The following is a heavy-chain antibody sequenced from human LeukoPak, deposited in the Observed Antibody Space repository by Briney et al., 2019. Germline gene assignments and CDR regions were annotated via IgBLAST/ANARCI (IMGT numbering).Heavy chain of an antibody. V-gene: IGHV4-38-2*02. CDR1: GYSISSDYH. CDR3: ARGNYDFWSGYYDGGGPYYFDY. CDR2: IYHSGST. D-gene: IGHD3-3*01. Sequence: SETLSLTCTVSGYSISSDYHWGWIRQPPGKGPEWIGSIYHSGSTYYNPSLKSRVTISVDTSKKQFSLKLSSVTAADTAVYYCARGNYDFWSGYYDGGGPYYFDYWGQGTLVTVSS. J-gene: IGHJ4*02.